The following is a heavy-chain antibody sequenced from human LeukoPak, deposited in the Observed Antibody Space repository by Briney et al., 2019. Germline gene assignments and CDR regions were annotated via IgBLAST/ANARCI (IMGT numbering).Heavy chain of an antibody. J-gene: IGHJ5*02. CDR3: ARGPQWGGNWFDP. Sequence: SETLSPTCAVYGGSFSGYYWSWIRQPPGKGLEWIGEINHSGSTNYNPSLKSRVTISVDTSKNQFSLKLSSVTAADTAVYYCARGPQWGGNWFDPWGQGTLVTVSS. CDR1: GGSFSGYY. V-gene: IGHV4-34*01. CDR2: INHSGST. D-gene: IGHD6-19*01.